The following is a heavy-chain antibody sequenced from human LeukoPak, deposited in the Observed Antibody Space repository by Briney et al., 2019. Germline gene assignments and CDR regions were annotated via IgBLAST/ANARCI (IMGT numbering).Heavy chain of an antibody. D-gene: IGHD3-10*01. CDR3: ARERSYGSGTLLGY. Sequence: ASVKVSCKASGYSFTRHAMNWVRQAPGQGLEWMGWINTNTGNPTYAQGFTGHFVFSLDTSVSTAYMQISSLKAEDTAVYYCARERSYGSGTLLGYWGQGTLVTVSS. V-gene: IGHV7-4-1*02. J-gene: IGHJ4*02. CDR2: INTNTGNP. CDR1: GYSFTRHA.